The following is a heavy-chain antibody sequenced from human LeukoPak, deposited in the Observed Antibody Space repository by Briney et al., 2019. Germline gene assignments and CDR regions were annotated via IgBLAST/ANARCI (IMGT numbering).Heavy chain of an antibody. D-gene: IGHD7-27*01. Sequence: SETLSLTCTVSGGSISSSSYYWGWIRQPPGKGLEWIGSIYYSGSTYYNPSLKSRVTISVDTSKNQFSLKLSSVTAADTAVYYCARPLNWGPEGAFDIWGQGTMVTVSS. J-gene: IGHJ3*02. CDR2: IYYSGST. CDR1: GGSISSSSYY. V-gene: IGHV4-39*01. CDR3: ARPLNWGPEGAFDI.